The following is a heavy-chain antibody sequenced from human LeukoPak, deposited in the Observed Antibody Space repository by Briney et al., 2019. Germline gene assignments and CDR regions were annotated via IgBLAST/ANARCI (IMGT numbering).Heavy chain of an antibody. V-gene: IGHV4-30-4*08. D-gene: IGHD3-3*01. J-gene: IGHJ4*02. CDR2: VYYNGDT. Sequence: PSETLSLTCTVSGASINSLDFHWSWIRQPPGKGLEWIGNVYYNGDTSYNPSLESRLTISIDTSKNHFSLKLTSVTAADTAVYYCARDYDFWSGSDYWGQGTLVTVSS. CDR1: GASINSLDFH. CDR3: ARDYDFWSGSDY.